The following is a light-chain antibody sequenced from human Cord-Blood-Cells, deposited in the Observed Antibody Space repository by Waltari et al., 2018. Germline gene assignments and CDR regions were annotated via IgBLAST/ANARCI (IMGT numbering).Light chain of an antibody. V-gene: IGKV2-28*01. J-gene: IGKJ1*01. CDR2: LGT. CDR3: MQARQTPT. Sequence: DIVMTQSPLSLPVTSGEPASISCRSSQSLLLSNGYNYLVCDLQKPGQSPQLLIYLGTTRASGVPDRFRGSGSDTDFTLKISKVDAEDFGVDYCMQARQTPTFGQGTKVEIK. CDR1: QSLLLSNGYNY.